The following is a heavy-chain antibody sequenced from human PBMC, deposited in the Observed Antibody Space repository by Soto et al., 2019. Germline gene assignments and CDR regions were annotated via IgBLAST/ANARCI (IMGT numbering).Heavy chain of an antibody. D-gene: IGHD6-19*01. CDR1: GFTFSDYA. V-gene: IGHV3-30*03. CDR3: ARDRSGWYKDFDY. CDR2: VSHDGRNT. Sequence: GGSLRLSCAASGFTFSDYAMHWVRQAPGKGLEWVAVVSHDGRNTHYADSVKGRFTISRDNSKNTLYLQMNSLRGEDTALYYCARDRSGWYKDFDYWGQGTLVTVSS. J-gene: IGHJ4*02.